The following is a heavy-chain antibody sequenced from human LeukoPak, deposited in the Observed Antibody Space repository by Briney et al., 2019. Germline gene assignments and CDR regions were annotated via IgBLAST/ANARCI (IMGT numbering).Heavy chain of an antibody. V-gene: IGHV4-4*02. CDR1: GGSISNSNW. D-gene: IGHD3-22*01. Sequence: PSETLSLTCAVSGGSISNSNWWSWVRQPPGKGLEWIGEIYHRGSTNYNPSLKSRVTITVDTSKNQFSLELNSVTAADTALYFCTTLYYYDTTGYYWRGFDYWGQGALVTVSS. CDR3: TTLYYYDTTGYYWRGFDY. J-gene: IGHJ4*02. CDR2: IYHRGST.